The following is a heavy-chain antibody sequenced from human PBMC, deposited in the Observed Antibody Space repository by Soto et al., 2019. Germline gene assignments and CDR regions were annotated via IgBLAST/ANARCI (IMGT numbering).Heavy chain of an antibody. CDR3: ARSMLRGVIVY. D-gene: IGHD3-10*01. J-gene: IGHJ4*02. V-gene: IGHV2-5*01. CDR1: VFSLSTSGVG. Sequence: QITLNESGPTLVKHTQTLTLNCTFYVFSLSTSGVGVGWIRHPPGNALEWLALIYWNDDKGYSPSLKSSLTITKDTSKRQVVLTMTNMNPVDTSPYYCARSMLRGVIVYWGQGTLIIFSS. CDR2: IYWNDDK.